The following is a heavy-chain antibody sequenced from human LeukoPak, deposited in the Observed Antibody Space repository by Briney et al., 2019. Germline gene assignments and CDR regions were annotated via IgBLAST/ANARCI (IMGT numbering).Heavy chain of an antibody. J-gene: IGHJ4*02. Sequence: SETLSLTRSVSGGSIRNHYWSWIRQPPGAGLAWLGYVYYSGSASYNPSLKSRVTMSVDTSNNQFSLKVNSVTDADAAVYFCTRMVYSTSSYDFWGPGTLVTVSS. CDR2: VYYSGSA. CDR1: GGSIRNHY. D-gene: IGHD6-13*01. CDR3: TRMVYSTSSYDF. V-gene: IGHV4-59*11.